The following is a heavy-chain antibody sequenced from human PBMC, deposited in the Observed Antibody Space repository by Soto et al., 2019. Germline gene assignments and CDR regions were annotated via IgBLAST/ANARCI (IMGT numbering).Heavy chain of an antibody. CDR1: GFTFSSNG. J-gene: IGHJ3*02. CDR3: ARDHSSSWYGDAFDI. D-gene: IGHD6-13*01. Sequence: GGSLRLSCAASGFTFSSNGMHWVRQAPGKGLEWVALISYDGSNKYYADSVKGRFTISRDNSKNTLYLQMNSLRAEDTAVYYCARDHSSSWYGDAFDIWGQGTMVTVSS. V-gene: IGHV3-30*03. CDR2: ISYDGSNK.